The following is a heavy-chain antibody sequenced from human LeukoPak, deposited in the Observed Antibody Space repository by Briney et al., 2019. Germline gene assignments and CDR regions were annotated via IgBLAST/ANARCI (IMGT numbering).Heavy chain of an antibody. CDR3: VKDSSRDCNGHRFDF. CDR1: GFTFYNYV. Sequence: PGGSLRLSCAAPGFTFYNYVMYWVRQAPGKGLEYVSATSSNGDTTYYTDSVKGRFTISRENSKNTLSLQMSSLRAEDTAVYYFVKDSSRDCNGHRFDFWGQGTLVTVSS. V-gene: IGHV3-64D*09. CDR2: TSSNGDTT. D-gene: IGHD2-21*02. J-gene: IGHJ5*01.